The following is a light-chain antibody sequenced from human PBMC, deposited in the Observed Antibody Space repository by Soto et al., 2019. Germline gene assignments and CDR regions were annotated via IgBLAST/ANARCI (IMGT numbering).Light chain of an antibody. V-gene: IGLV1-51*01. Sequence: QSVLTQPPSVSAAPGQEVTISCTGSTSNVGKNYVSWYQHLPGTAPKLLIYDNTKRHSGIPDRFSGSKSGTSATLGITGLQTGDEADYYCGTWDGSLSAGIFGTGTKVTVL. CDR3: GTWDGSLSAGI. CDR1: TSNVGKNY. CDR2: DNT. J-gene: IGLJ1*01.